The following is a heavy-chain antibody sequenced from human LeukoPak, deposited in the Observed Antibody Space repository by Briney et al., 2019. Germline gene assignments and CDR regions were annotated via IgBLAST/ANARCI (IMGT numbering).Heavy chain of an antibody. CDR1: GGSISSGGYY. Sequence: TSQTLSLTCTVSGGSISSGGYYWNWIRQHPGKGLEWIGSIYYSGSTYYNPSLKSRVTISVDTSKNQFSLKLSSVTAADTAVYYCARAAPLYSSSWYPSIHYYYGMDVWGQGTTVTVSS. CDR2: IYYSGST. V-gene: IGHV4-39*01. CDR3: ARAAPLYSSSWYPSIHYYYGMDV. J-gene: IGHJ6*02. D-gene: IGHD6-13*01.